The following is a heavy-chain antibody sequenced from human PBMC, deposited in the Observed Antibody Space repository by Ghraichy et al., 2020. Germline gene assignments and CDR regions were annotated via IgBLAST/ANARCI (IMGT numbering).Heavy chain of an antibody. J-gene: IGHJ6*02. CDR2: INHSGST. V-gene: IGHV4-34*01. CDR1: GGSFSGYY. Sequence: SETLSLTCAVYGGSFSGYYWSWIRQPPGKGLEWIGEINHSGSTNYNPSLKSRVTISVDTSKNQFSLKLSSVTAADTAVYYCARGRSGCSSTSCHFMDVWGQGTTVTVSS. D-gene: IGHD2-2*01. CDR3: ARGRSGCSSTSCHFMDV.